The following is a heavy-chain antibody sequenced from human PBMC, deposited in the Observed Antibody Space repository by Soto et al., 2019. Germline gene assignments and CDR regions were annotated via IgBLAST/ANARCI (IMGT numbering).Heavy chain of an antibody. Sequence: EVQLLESGGGLVQPGGSLRLSCAASGFTFSTYAMSWVRQAPGKGLEWVSAISGSGGRTYYADSVKGRFTISRDNSKNTLYLQMSSLRAEDTAVYYCAKALNYYDSSGYYRLPIQHWGQGTLVTVSS. V-gene: IGHV3-23*01. CDR1: GFTFSTYA. CDR2: ISGSGGRT. CDR3: AKALNYYDSSGYYRLPIQH. D-gene: IGHD3-22*01. J-gene: IGHJ1*01.